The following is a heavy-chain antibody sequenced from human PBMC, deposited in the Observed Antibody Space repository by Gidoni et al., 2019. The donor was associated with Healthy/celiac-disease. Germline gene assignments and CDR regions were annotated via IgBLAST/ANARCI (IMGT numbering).Heavy chain of an antibody. Sequence: QVQLVQSGAEVKKPGAPVKVSCKASGYTFTSYAMHWVRQAPGQRLEWMGWINAGNGNTKYSQKFQGRVTITRDTSASTAYMELSSLRSEDTAVYYCARVLSRAVAGTGGYWGQGTLVTVSS. CDR3: ARVLSRAVAGTGGY. CDR1: GYTFTSYA. CDR2: INAGNGNT. D-gene: IGHD6-19*01. V-gene: IGHV1-3*01. J-gene: IGHJ4*02.